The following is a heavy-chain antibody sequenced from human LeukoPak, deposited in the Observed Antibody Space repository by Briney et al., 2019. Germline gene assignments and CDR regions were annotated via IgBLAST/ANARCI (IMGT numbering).Heavy chain of an antibody. CDR3: AKQESYYYDSSGHY. D-gene: IGHD3-22*01. J-gene: IGHJ4*02. Sequence: GRSLRLSCAASGFTFSSYAMHWVRQAPGKGLEWVAVISYDGSNKYYADSVKGRFTISRDNSKNTLYLQMNSLRAEDTAVYYCAKQESYYYDSSGHYWGQGTLVTVSS. V-gene: IGHV3-30*04. CDR1: GFTFSSYA. CDR2: ISYDGSNK.